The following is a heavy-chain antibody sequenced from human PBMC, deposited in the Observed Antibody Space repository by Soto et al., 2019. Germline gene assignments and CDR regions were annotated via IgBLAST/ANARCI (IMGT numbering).Heavy chain of an antibody. Sequence: GSLRLSCAASGFTFSSYWMAWVRLAPGKGLEWVANIKEDGSEKHYVDSVRGRFTISRDNAKNSLYLQMNSLGTEDTAVYYCARDRWIFDQWGQGTLVTVSS. D-gene: IGHD2-2*03. V-gene: IGHV3-7*05. CDR2: IKEDGSEK. J-gene: IGHJ4*02. CDR3: ARDRWIFDQ. CDR1: GFTFSSYW.